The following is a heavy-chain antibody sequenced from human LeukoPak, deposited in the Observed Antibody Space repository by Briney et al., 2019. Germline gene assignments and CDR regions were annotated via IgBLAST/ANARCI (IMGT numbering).Heavy chain of an antibody. CDR2: VARDGRT. CDR3: AKASVGGYED. Sequence: PGGSLRLSCAASGITFSSNYMSWVRQAPGKGLEWVSVVARDGRTKYEDSVTGRFAISRDNSKITLYLQMNSLRAEDTGVYYCAKASVGGYEDWGQGTLVTVSS. CDR1: GITFSSNY. D-gene: IGHD5-12*01. V-gene: IGHV3-53*01. J-gene: IGHJ4*02.